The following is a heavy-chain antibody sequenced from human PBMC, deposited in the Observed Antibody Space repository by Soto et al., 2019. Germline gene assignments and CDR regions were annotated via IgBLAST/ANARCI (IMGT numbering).Heavy chain of an antibody. D-gene: IGHD2-8*01. V-gene: IGHV3-11*06. CDR3: ASALVLMVYALDDAFDI. Sequence: GSLRLSCAASGFTFSDYYMSWIRQAPGKGLEWVSYISSSSSYTNYADSVKGRFTISRDNAKNSLYLQMNSLRAEDTAVYYCASALVLMVYALDDAFDIWGQGTMVTVSS. CDR1: GFTFSDYY. J-gene: IGHJ3*02. CDR2: ISSSSSYT.